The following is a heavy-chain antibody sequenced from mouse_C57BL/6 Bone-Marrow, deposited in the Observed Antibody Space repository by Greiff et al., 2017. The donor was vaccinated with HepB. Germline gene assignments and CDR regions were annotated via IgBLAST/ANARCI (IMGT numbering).Heavy chain of an antibody. Sequence: EVQLQQSGPELVKPGASVKISCKASGYTFTDYYMNWVKQSHGKSLEWIGDINPNNGGTSYNQKFKGKATLTVDKSSSTAYMELRSLTSEDSAVYYCARSLLWGFAYWGQGTLVTVSA. CDR3: ARSLLWGFAY. J-gene: IGHJ3*01. CDR2: INPNNGGT. D-gene: IGHD1-1*02. CDR1: GYTFTDYY. V-gene: IGHV1-26*01.